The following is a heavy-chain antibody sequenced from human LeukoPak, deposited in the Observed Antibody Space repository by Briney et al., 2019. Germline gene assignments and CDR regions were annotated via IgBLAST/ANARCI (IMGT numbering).Heavy chain of an antibody. CDR1: GLTFSSHG. CDR2: ISRSSSTI. V-gene: IGHV3-48*02. D-gene: IGHD4-17*01. CDR3: ARDRNPYADYSGNDY. J-gene: IGHJ4*02. Sequence: PGGSLRPSCAASGLTFSSHGMNWVRQAPGKGLEWLSYISRSSSTIYYADSVKGRFTISRDNAKNSLYLQMNSLRDEDTAVYYCARDRNPYADYSGNDYWGQGTLVTVSS.